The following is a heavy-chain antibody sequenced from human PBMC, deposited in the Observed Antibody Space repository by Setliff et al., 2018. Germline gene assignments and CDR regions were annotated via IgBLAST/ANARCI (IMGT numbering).Heavy chain of an antibody. CDR2: INYYGSIFDDGTTYST. CDR3: ARNPDFLQYSFDL. D-gene: IGHD5-18*01. J-gene: IGHJ2*01. V-gene: IGHV4-39*07. CDR1: GGSISNSTFY. Sequence: SETLSLTCTVSGGSISNSTFYWGWIRQPPGKGLEWIGSINYYGSIFDDGTTYSTYYNPSLKSRATISIDTSKSQFSLKLSSMTAADTALYYCARNPDFLQYSFDLWGRGTWSPS.